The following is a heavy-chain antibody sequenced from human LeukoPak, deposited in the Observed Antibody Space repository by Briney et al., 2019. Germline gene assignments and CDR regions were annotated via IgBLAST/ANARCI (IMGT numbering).Heavy chain of an antibody. CDR1: GGTFSSYA. CDR2: IIPIFGTA. V-gene: IGHV1-69*06. Sequence: SVKVSCKASGGTFSSYAISWVRQAPGQGLEWMGGIIPIFGTANYAQKFQGRVTITADKSTSTAYMELSSLRSEDTAVYYCVRGTAAAGSYYYYYMDVWGKGTTVTVSS. D-gene: IGHD6-13*01. CDR3: VRGTAAAGSYYYYYMDV. J-gene: IGHJ6*03.